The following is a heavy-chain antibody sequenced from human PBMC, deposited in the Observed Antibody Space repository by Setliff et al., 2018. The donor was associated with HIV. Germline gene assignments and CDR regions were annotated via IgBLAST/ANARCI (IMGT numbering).Heavy chain of an antibody. V-gene: IGHV3-48*02. CDR1: GFNFRSYG. CDR3: ARDMAPGIAARTDY. Sequence: GGSLRLSCAASGFNFRSYGMTWVRQAPGKGLDWVAHIGSSNHGIHYTASVQGRFTVSRDNANNLLFLQMNNLRDEDTAVYYCARDMAPGIAARTDYWGQGTLVTVSS. CDR2: IGSSNHGI. D-gene: IGHD6-6*01. J-gene: IGHJ4*02.